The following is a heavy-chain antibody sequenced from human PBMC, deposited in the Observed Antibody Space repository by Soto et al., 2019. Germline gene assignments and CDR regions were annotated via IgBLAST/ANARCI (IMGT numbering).Heavy chain of an antibody. J-gene: IGHJ6*02. CDR3: ARAYYYGSGRGRSMDV. Sequence: SETLSLTCAVSGGSISYYYWSWIRQPPGKGLEWIAYVYSSGDTNYNPSLRSRVIISVDTSKNQFSLKLSSVIAADTALYYCARAYYYGSGRGRSMDVWGQGITVTVSS. V-gene: IGHV4-59*01. CDR1: GGSISYYY. D-gene: IGHD3-10*01. CDR2: VYSSGDT.